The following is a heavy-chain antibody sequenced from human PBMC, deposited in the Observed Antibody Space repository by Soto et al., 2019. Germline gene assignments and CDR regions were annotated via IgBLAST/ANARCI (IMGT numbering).Heavy chain of an antibody. CDR1: GGSFSGYY. CDR2: INHSGST. CDR3: ASLAATEYYYYYYYMDV. V-gene: IGHV4-34*01. Sequence: QVQLQQWGAGLLKPSETLSLTCAVYGGSFSGYYWSWIRQPPGKGLEWIGEINHSGSTNYNPSLKSRVTISVDPSKNQFSLKLGSVTAADTAVYYCASLAATEYYYYYYYMDVWGKGTTVTVSS. J-gene: IGHJ6*03. D-gene: IGHD1-26*01.